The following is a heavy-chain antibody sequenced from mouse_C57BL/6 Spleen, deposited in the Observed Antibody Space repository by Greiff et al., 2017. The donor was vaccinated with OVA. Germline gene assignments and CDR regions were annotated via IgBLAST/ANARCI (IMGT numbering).Heavy chain of an antibody. J-gene: IGHJ1*03. CDR1: GYSFTDYN. Sequence: EVQLQESGPELVKPGASVKISCKASGYSFTDYNMNWVKQSNGKSLEWIGVINPNYGTTSYKQKFKGKATLTVDQSSSTAYMQLNSLTSEDSAVYYCARSGLGPRYFDVWGTGTTVTVSS. V-gene: IGHV1-39*01. D-gene: IGHD4-1*01. CDR3: ARSGLGPRYFDV. CDR2: INPNYGTT.